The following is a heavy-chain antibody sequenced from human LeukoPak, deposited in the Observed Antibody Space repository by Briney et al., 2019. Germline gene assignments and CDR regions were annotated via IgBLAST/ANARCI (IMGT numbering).Heavy chain of an antibody. Sequence: GGSLRLSCAASGFTFSSYAMSWVRQAPGKGLEWVSAISGSGGSTYYADSVKGRFTISRDNSKNTLYLQMNSLRAEDTAVYYCAKGSYYDSSGYYSYYYYGMDVWGQGTTVTVSS. CDR2: ISGSGGST. D-gene: IGHD3-22*01. J-gene: IGHJ6*02. CDR1: GFTFSSYA. V-gene: IGHV3-23*01. CDR3: AKGSYYDSSGYYSYYYYGMDV.